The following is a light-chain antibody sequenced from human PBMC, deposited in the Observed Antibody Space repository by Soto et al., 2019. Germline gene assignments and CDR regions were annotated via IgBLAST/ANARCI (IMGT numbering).Light chain of an antibody. CDR1: QRVTSTF. CDR2: GAS. Sequence: EVVLTQSPGTLSLSPGERATLSCRASQRVTSTFLAWYQQKPGRAPRLLIYGASNRATGIPDRFSGSGSGTDFTLTIRRLEPEDFAVYFCQQYDKSPFTFGPGTKVDIK. CDR3: QQYDKSPFT. J-gene: IGKJ3*01. V-gene: IGKV3-20*01.